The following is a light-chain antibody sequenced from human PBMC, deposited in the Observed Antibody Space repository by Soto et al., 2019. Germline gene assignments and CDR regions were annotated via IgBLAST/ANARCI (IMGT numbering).Light chain of an antibody. Sequence: DNQMTQSPSTLSATEGDRVTITCRASQSISSWLAWYQHKPGKAPKLLIYDASKLDSGVPSRFSGSGSGTEFSLTISNLQPDGCATYYCQQYEKYWTFGQGTNVDI. CDR2: DAS. CDR3: QQYEKYWT. CDR1: QSISSW. V-gene: IGKV1-5*01. J-gene: IGKJ1*01.